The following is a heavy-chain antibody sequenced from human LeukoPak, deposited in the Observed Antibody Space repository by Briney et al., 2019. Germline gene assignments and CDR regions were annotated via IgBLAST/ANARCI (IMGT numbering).Heavy chain of an antibody. J-gene: IGHJ4*02. V-gene: IGHV3-53*01. CDR1: GFTVSSNY. Sequence: PGGSLRLSCAASGFTVSSNYMSWVRQAPGKGLEWVSVIYSGGSTYYAASVKGRFTISRDNSKNTLYLRMNSLRAEDTAVYYCARGPSGYSYGHLDYRGQGTLVTVSS. D-gene: IGHD5-18*01. CDR2: IYSGGST. CDR3: ARGPSGYSYGHLDY.